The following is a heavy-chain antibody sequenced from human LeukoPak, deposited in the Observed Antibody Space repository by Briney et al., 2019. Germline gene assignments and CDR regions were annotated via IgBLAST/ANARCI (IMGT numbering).Heavy chain of an antibody. D-gene: IGHD6-25*01. CDR2: INHSGST. Sequence: PSETLSLTCAVYGGSFSGYYWSWIRQPPGKGLEWIGEINHSGSTNYNPSLKSRVTISVDTSKNQFSLKLSSVTAADTAVYYCARQRGVRRAPYDYWGQGTLVTVSS. J-gene: IGHJ4*02. V-gene: IGHV4-34*01. CDR1: GGSFSGYY. CDR3: ARQRGVRRAPYDY.